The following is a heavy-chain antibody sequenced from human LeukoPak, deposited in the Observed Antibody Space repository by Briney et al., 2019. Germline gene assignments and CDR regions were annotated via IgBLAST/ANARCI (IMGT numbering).Heavy chain of an antibody. CDR3: ARDFTYYYGSGSQDY. D-gene: IGHD3-10*01. CDR1: GFTFSSYE. Sequence: GGSLRLSCAASGFTFSSYEMNWVRQAPGKGLEWVSYISSSGSTIYYADSVKGRFTISRDNAKNSLYLQMNSLRAEDTAVYYCARDFTYYYGSGSQDYWGQGTLVTVSS. J-gene: IGHJ4*02. V-gene: IGHV3-48*03. CDR2: ISSSGSTI.